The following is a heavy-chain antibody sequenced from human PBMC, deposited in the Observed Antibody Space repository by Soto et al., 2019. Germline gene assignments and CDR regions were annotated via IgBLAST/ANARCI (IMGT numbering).Heavy chain of an antibody. J-gene: IGHJ6*03. CDR1: GGSISSYY. CDR3: ARANCSGGSCFHYYYMDV. V-gene: IGHV4-59*08. Sequence: SETLSLTCTASGGSISSYYWSWIRQPPGKGLEWIGYIYYSGSTNYNPSLKSRVTISVDTSKNQFSLKLSSVTAADTAVYYCARANCSGGSCFHYYYMDVWGKGTTVTVSS. D-gene: IGHD2-15*01. CDR2: IYYSGST.